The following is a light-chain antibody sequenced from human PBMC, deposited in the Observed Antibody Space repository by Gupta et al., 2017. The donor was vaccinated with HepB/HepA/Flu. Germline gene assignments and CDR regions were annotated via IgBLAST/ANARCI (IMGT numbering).Light chain of an antibody. Sequence: QSALTQPPSASGSLGQSVTISCTGTSSDVGGYNYVSWYQQHPGKVPKLMIFEVSQRPSGVPDRFSGSKSGNTASLTVSGLQAEDEADYYCSSYAGRNNYVFGTGTKVTVL. J-gene: IGLJ1*01. CDR1: SSDVGGYNY. CDR3: SSYAGRNNYV. CDR2: EVS. V-gene: IGLV2-8*01.